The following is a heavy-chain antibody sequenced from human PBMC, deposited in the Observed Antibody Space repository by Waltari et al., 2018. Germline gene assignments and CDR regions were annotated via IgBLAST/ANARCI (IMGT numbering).Heavy chain of an antibody. D-gene: IGHD2-21*02. Sequence: QVQLQESGPSLLKPSETLSLICTVSGGSISGFYWSWVRQPPGKGLDWMGYIYYTGRTNFNPSLNSRFTMSVDTSKNQFSLKLSSVTAADTAFYYCARGGGGDWEWFDPWGQGTLVTVSS. V-gene: IGHV4-59*01. CDR3: ARGGGGDWEWFDP. J-gene: IGHJ5*02. CDR1: GGSISGFY. CDR2: IYYTGRT.